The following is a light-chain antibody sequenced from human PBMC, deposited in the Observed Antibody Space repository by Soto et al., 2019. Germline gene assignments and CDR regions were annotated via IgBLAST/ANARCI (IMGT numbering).Light chain of an antibody. CDR1: QGIRNE. V-gene: IGKV1-6*01. Sequence: AIQMTQSPSSLSASVGDSVTITCRASQGIRNELSWYQQKPGKAPKFLIFAASNLQSGVPSRFSGSGSGTDFTLTISSLQPEEFATYFCLQDDDYPFTVGGGTKVDIK. CDR2: AAS. CDR3: LQDDDYPFT. J-gene: IGKJ4*01.